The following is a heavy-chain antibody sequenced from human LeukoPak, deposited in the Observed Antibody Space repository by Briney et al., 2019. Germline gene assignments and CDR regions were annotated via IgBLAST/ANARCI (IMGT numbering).Heavy chain of an antibody. Sequence: ASVKVSCKASGGTFSSYAISWVRQAPGQGLEWMGGIIPIFGTANYAQKFQCRVTITTDESTSTAYMELSSLRSEDTAVYYCAMGSPVPFDPWGQGTLVTVSS. CDR3: AMGSPVPFDP. CDR1: GGTFSSYA. D-gene: IGHD1-26*01. CDR2: IIPIFGTA. J-gene: IGHJ5*02. V-gene: IGHV1-69*05.